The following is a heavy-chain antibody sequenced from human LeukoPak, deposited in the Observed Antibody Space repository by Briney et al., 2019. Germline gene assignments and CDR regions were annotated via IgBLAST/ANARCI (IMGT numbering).Heavy chain of an antibody. CDR2: IYYSGST. V-gene: IGHV4-31*03. Sequence: SETLSLTCTVSGGSISSGGYYWSWIRQHPGKGLEWIGYIYYSGSTYYNPSLKSRVTIPVDTSKNQFSLKLSSVTAADTAVYYCAREEAVAGTVYWGQGTLVTVSS. CDR3: AREEAVAGTVY. D-gene: IGHD6-19*01. J-gene: IGHJ4*02. CDR1: GGSISSGGYY.